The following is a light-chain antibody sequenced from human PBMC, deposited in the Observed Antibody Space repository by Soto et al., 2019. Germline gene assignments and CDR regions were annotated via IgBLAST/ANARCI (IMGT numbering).Light chain of an antibody. CDR3: TSFTTAYTHV. CDR1: SSDIGRYDY. Sequence: QSALTQPASVSGSPGQSITVSCTGTSSDIGRYDYVSWYQQHPGKVPKLLIYDVTNRPSGVSNRFSGSKSGNTASLTISWLQAEDEADYYCTSFTTAYTHVFGTGTKVTVL. V-gene: IGLV2-14*03. J-gene: IGLJ1*01. CDR2: DVT.